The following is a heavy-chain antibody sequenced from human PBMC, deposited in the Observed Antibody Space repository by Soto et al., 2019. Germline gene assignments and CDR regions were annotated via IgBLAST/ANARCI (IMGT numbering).Heavy chain of an antibody. CDR1: GLTFSFYA. J-gene: IGHJ3*02. CDR2: ISGDGTET. CDR3: AGDCSSTSCFTRDAFDI. D-gene: IGHD2-2*02. Sequence: GGSLRLSCAASGLTFSFYAMTWVRQAPGKGLEWISTISGDGTETQYADSVKGRFTISRDNSKNSLYLQMNSLRAEDTAVYYCAGDCSSTSCFTRDAFDIWGQGTMVTVSS. V-gene: IGHV3-23*01.